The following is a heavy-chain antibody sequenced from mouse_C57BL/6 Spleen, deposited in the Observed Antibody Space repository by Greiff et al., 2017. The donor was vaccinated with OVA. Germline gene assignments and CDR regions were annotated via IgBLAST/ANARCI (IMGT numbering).Heavy chain of an antibody. CDR1: GYTFTDHT. D-gene: IGHD1-1*01. Sequence: SDAELVKPGASVKISCKVSGYTFTDHTIHWMKQRPEQGLEWIGYIYPRDGSTKYNEKFKGKATLTADKSSSTAYMQLNSLTSEDSAVYFCAIEPLITTVVEREDYAMDYWGQGTSVTVSS. V-gene: IGHV1-78*01. J-gene: IGHJ4*01. CDR3: AIEPLITTVVEREDYAMDY. CDR2: IYPRDGST.